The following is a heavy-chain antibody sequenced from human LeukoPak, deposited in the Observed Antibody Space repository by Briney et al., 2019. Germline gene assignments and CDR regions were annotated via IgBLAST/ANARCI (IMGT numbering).Heavy chain of an antibody. CDR1: GFTFSSYW. CDR2: IKQDGSEK. CDR3: AREWGLPPADYFDY. V-gene: IGHV3-7*01. Sequence: GGSLRLSCAASGFTFSSYWMSWVRQAPGKGLEWVANIKQDGSEKYYVDSVKGRFTISRDNAKNSLYLQMNSLRAEDTAVYYCAREWGLPPADYFDYWGQGTLVTVSS. D-gene: IGHD7-27*01. J-gene: IGHJ4*02.